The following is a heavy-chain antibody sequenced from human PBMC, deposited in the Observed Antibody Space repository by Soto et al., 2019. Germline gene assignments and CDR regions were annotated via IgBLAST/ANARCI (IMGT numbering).Heavy chain of an antibody. D-gene: IGHD6-13*01. V-gene: IGHV3-21*01. CDR1: GFTFSSYS. CDR3: ARDRYSSSWYGAFDI. J-gene: IGHJ3*02. CDR2: ISSSSSYI. Sequence: PGGSLRLSCAASGFTFSSYSMNWVRQDPGKGLEWVSSISSSSSYIYYADSVKGRFTISRDNAKNSLYLQMNSLRAEDTAVYYCARDRYSSSWYGAFDIWGQGTMVTVSS.